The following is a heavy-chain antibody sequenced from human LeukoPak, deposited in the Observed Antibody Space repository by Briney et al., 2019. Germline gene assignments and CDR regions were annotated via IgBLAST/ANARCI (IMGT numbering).Heavy chain of an antibody. Sequence: GGSLGLSCVASGFTFNNYAMSWVRQAPGKGLEWVSGISGSGGTTYYADSAKGRFTITRDNSKNTLYLRRSSLRVEDTAIYYCVKGSTAMVTYYFDYWGQGTLVTVSS. D-gene: IGHD5-18*01. J-gene: IGHJ4*02. CDR2: ISGSGGTT. V-gene: IGHV3-23*01. CDR1: GFTFNNYA. CDR3: VKGSTAMVTYYFDY.